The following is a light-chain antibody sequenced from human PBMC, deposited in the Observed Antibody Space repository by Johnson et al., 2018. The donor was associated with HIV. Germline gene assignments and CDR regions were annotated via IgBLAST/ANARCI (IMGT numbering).Light chain of an antibody. Sequence: QSVLTQSPSVSAAPGQKVTISCSGSSSNIGNNYVSWYQQLPGTAPKLLIYDNNKRPSGIPDRFSGSKSGTSATLGITGLQTGDEADNYCGTWDSSLRTGFFGTWTKVTVL. CDR2: DNN. CDR3: GTWDSSLRTGF. J-gene: IGLJ1*01. V-gene: IGLV1-51*01. CDR1: SSNIGNNY.